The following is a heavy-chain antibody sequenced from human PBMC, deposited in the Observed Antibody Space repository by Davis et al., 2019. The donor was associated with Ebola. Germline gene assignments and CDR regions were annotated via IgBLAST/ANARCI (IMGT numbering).Heavy chain of an antibody. J-gene: IGHJ4*02. CDR1: GSTFTSYS. CDR3: VRDYLFAFDS. Sequence: GESLKISCATSGSTFTSYSFNWIRQTPGKGLEWIAHINTRGDARVYADSVRGRFTISRDDAANSLSLQMDSLKHEDTAVYYCVRDYLFAFDSWGQGTPVTVSS. D-gene: IGHD3-10*02. CDR2: INTRGDAR. V-gene: IGHV3-48*02.